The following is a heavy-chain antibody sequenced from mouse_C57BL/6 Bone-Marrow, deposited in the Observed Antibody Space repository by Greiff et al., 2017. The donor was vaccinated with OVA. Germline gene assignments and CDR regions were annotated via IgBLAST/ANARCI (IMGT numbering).Heavy chain of an antibody. CDR1: GFNIKDDY. CDR3: TTFAY. Sequence: QSGAELVRPGASVKLSCTASGFNIKDDYMHWVKQRPEQGLEWIGWIDTENGNTDYASKFQGKATITADTSSNTAYLQLSSLTSEDTAVYYCTTFAYWGQGTLVTVSA. V-gene: IGHV14-4*01. J-gene: IGHJ3*01. CDR2: IDTENGNT.